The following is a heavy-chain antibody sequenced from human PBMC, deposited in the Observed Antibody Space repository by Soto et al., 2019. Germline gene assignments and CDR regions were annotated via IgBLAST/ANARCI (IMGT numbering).Heavy chain of an antibody. CDR1: GGSISSGDYY. CDR3: ARSMASIDYYYYGMDV. D-gene: IGHD2-8*01. Sequence: QVQLQESGPGLVKPSQTLSLTCTVSGGSISSGDYYCSWIRQSPGKGLEWITYIYYSGTTYYNPSLKSRVTISVDTSKNQFSLKLSSVTAADTAVYYCARSMASIDYYYYGMDVWGQGTTVTVSS. CDR2: IYYSGTT. V-gene: IGHV4-30-4*01. J-gene: IGHJ6*02.